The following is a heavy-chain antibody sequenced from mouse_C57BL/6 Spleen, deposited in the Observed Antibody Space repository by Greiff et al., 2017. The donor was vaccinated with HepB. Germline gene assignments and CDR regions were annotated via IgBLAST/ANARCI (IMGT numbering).Heavy chain of an antibody. Sequence: QVQLKESGAELVRPGASVTLSCKASGYTFTDYEMHWVKQTPVHGLEWIGAIDPETGGTAYNQKFKGKAILTADKSSSTAYMELRSLTSEDSAVYYCTRGSSLYWYFDVWGTGTTVTVSS. CDR3: TRGSSLYWYFDV. CDR1: GYTFTDYE. J-gene: IGHJ1*03. V-gene: IGHV1-15*01. CDR2: IDPETGGT. D-gene: IGHD1-1*01.